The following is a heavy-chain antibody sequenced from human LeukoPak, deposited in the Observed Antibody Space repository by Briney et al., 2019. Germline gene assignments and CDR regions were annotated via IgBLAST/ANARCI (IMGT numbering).Heavy chain of an antibody. CDR1: GFTFSSYS. CDR3: ASNLLPDDY. CDR2: ISSSSSTI. D-gene: IGHD2-15*01. J-gene: IGHJ4*02. Sequence: PGGSLRLSCAASGFTFSSYSMNWVRQAPGKGLEWVSYISSSSSTIYYADSVKGRFTISRDNAKNSLYLQMNGLRAEDTAVYYCASNLLPDDYWGQGTLVTVSS. V-gene: IGHV3-48*01.